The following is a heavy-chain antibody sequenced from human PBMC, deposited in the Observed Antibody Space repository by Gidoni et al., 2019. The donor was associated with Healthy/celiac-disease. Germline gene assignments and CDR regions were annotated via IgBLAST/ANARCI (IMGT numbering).Heavy chain of an antibody. D-gene: IGHD3-22*01. CDR2: ISSSSSYI. CDR3: ASWPYYYDSSGYYGSDDAFDI. CDR1: GFTFSSYS. Sequence: EVQLVESGGGLVKPGGSLRLSCAASGFTFSSYSMNWFRQAPGKGLEWVSSISSSSSYIYYADSVKGRFTISRDNAKNSLYLQMNSLRAEDTAVYYCASWPYYYDSSGYYGSDDAFDIWGQGTMVTVSS. J-gene: IGHJ3*02. V-gene: IGHV3-21*01.